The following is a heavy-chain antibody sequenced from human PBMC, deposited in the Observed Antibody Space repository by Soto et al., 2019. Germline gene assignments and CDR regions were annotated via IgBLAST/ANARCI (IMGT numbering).Heavy chain of an antibody. D-gene: IGHD6-6*01. CDR3: ARGKNPGSSFNWFDP. CDR1: GYTFASYD. Sequence: ASVKVSFKASGYTFASYDINWLRQATGQGLEWMGWMNPNSGNTDYARKFQGRITMTRDTSIRTAYMELSGLTSEDTAVYYCARGKNPGSSFNWFDPWGQGTLVTVSS. J-gene: IGHJ5*02. V-gene: IGHV1-8*01. CDR2: MNPNSGNT.